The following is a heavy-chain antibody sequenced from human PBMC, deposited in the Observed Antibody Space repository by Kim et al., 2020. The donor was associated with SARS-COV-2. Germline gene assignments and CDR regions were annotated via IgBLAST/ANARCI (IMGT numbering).Heavy chain of an antibody. CDR2: IKQDGSLK. CDR3: VSKSTG. CDR1: GFTFSNYW. V-gene: IGHV3-7*01. J-gene: IGHJ4*02. Sequence: GGSLRLSCAASGFTFSNYWMTWVRQAPGKGPEWVANIKQDGSLKYYVNSVRCRFTVSRDNAKKSLYLQMNSLRVEDTGIYYCVSKSTGWGQGTLVTVSS.